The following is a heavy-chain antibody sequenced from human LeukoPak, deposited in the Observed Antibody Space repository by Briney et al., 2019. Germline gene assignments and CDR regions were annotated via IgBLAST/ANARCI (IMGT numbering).Heavy chain of an antibody. D-gene: IGHD1-26*01. J-gene: IGHJ5*02. Sequence: GGSLRLSCAASGFTFSSYTMNWVCQAPGKGLEWLSYISSSSSTIYYADSVKGRFTISRDNAKNSLYLQMNSLRAEDTAVYYCARAGVGATFLGFDPWGQGTLVTVSS. CDR2: ISSSSSTI. V-gene: IGHV3-48*01. CDR1: GFTFSSYT. CDR3: ARAGVGATFLGFDP.